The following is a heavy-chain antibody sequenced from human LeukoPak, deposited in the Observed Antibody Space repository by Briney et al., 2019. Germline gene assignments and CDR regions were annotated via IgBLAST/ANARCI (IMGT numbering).Heavy chain of an antibody. CDR2: IYSGGST. D-gene: IGHD4-23*01. J-gene: IGHJ4*02. V-gene: IGHV3-66*02. CDR3: ARHYGGNSPYFDY. CDR1: GFTVSSNY. Sequence: GGSLRLSCGASGFTVSSNYMSWVRQAPGKGLEWVSVIYSGGSTYYADSVKGRFTISRDNSKNTLYLQMNSLRAEDTAVYYCARHYGGNSPYFDYWGQGTLVTVSS.